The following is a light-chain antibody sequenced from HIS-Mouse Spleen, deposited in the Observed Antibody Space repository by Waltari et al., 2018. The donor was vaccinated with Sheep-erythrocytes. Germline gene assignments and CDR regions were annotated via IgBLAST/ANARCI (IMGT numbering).Light chain of an antibody. V-gene: IGLV1-44*01. J-gene: IGLJ2*01. Sequence: QSVLTQPPSASGTPGQRVTISCSGSSSNLGSNTVNWYQQLPGTAPKLLIYSNNQRPSGVPDRVSGSKSGTSASLAISGLQSEDEADYYCAAWDDSLNGVVFGGGTKLTVL. CDR3: AAWDDSLNGVV. CDR2: SNN. CDR1: SSNLGSNT.